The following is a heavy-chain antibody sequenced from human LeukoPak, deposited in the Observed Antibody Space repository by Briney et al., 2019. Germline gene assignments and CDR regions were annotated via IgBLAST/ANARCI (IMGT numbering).Heavy chain of an antibody. V-gene: IGHV3-20*04. Sequence: GGSLRLSCAASGFTFDDYGMSWVRQAPGKGPEWVSGINWNGGSTGYADSVKGRFSISRDNAKNSLYLQMNSLRAEDTALYYCARSVAASRDYWGQGTLVTVSS. J-gene: IGHJ4*02. CDR1: GFTFDDYG. D-gene: IGHD2-15*01. CDR3: ARSVAASRDY. CDR2: INWNGGST.